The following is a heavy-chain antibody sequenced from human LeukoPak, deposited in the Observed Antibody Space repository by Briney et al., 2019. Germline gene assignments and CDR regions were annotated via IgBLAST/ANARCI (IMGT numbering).Heavy chain of an antibody. V-gene: IGHV3-23*01. J-gene: IGHJ6*03. CDR2: ISGSGGST. CDR1: GFTFSSYA. Sequence: PGGSLRLSCAASGFTFSSYAMSWVRQAPGKGLEWISAISGSGGSTYYADSVKGRFTISRDNSKDTLYLQMNSLRAEDTAVYYCAKDRVKWDYYYYMDVWGKGTPVTVSS. D-gene: IGHD1-26*01. CDR3: AKDRVKWDYYYYMDV.